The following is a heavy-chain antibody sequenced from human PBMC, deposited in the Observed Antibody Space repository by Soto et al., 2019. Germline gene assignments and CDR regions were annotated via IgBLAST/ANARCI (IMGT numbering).Heavy chain of an antibody. CDR1: GYTFTGYY. D-gene: IGHD1-20*01. J-gene: IGHJ6*02. CDR2: INPNSGGT. V-gene: IGHV1-2*02. CDR3: ARPYNCNPYYGMDV. Sequence: GASVKVSCKASGYTFTGYYMHWVRQAPGQGREWMGWINPNSGGTNYAQKFQGRVTMTRDTSISTAYMELSRLRSDDTAVYYCARPYNCNPYYGMDVWGQGTAVTVSS.